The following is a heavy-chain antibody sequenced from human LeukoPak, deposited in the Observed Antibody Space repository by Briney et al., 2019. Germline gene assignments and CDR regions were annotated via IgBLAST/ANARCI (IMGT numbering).Heavy chain of an antibody. CDR2: IYYSGRT. Sequence: SETLSLTCTVSGGSISSSSYYWGWIRQPPGKGLEWIGSIYYSGRTYYNPSLKSRVSISVDTSKNQFSLKMSSVTAADTAEYFCARHPYWYDSSGYPLDYWGQGTLVTVSS. V-gene: IGHV4-39*01. J-gene: IGHJ4*02. CDR1: GGSISSSSYY. CDR3: ARHPYWYDSSGYPLDY. D-gene: IGHD3-22*01.